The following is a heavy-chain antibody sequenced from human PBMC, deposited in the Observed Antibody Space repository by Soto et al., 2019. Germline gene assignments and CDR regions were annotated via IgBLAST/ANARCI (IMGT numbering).Heavy chain of an antibody. CDR1: GGSISSYY. V-gene: IGHV4-59*01. J-gene: IGHJ5*02. CDR2: IYYSGST. D-gene: IGHD3-22*01. CDR3: ATYKPYDSSGKLHISTYWFDP. Sequence: PSETLSLTCTVSGGSISSYYWSWIRQPPGKGLEWIGYIYYSGSTYYNPSLKSRITISVDTSKNQFSLKLSSVTAADTAMYYCATYKPYDSSGKLHISTYWFDPWGQGTLVTVSS.